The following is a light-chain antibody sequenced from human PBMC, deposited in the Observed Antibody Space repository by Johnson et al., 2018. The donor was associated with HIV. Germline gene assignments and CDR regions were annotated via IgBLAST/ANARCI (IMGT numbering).Light chain of an antibody. CDR2: ENN. CDR1: TSNIGNNY. J-gene: IGLJ1*01. V-gene: IGLV1-51*02. Sequence: QSVLTQPPSVSAASGQKVTISCSGSTSNIGNNYVSWYQQLPGTAPKLLIYENNKRPSGIPDRFSGSKSGTSATLGITGLQTGDEADYYCGTWDSSLSAYVFGTETKVTVL. CDR3: GTWDSSLSAYV.